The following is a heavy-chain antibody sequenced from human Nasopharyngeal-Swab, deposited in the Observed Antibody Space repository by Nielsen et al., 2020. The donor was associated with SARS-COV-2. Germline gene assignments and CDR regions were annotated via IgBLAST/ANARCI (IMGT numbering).Heavy chain of an antibody. Sequence: SCAASGFTFSSYEMNWVRQAPGKGLEWVSYISSSGSTIYYADSVKGRFTISRDNVKNSLYLQMNSMRAEGTAVYYCAPSSGWYYFDYWGQGTLVTVSS. CDR2: ISSSGSTI. V-gene: IGHV3-48*03. D-gene: IGHD6-19*01. J-gene: IGHJ4*02. CDR1: GFTFSSYE. CDR3: APSSGWYYFDY.